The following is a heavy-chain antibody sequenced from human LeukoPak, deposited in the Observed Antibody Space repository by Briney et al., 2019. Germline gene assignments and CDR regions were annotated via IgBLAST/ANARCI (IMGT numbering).Heavy chain of an antibody. CDR1: GGSISSSSYY. CDR3: ARLGTGVFYYYYYMDV. D-gene: IGHD1/OR15-1a*01. V-gene: IGHV4-39*01. Sequence: PSETLSLTCTVSGGSISSSSYYWGWIRQPPGKGLEWIGSIYYSGSTYYNPSPKSRVTISVDTSKNQFSLKLSSVTAADTAVYYCARLGTGVFYYYYYMDVWGKGTTVTVSS. J-gene: IGHJ6*03. CDR2: IYYSGST.